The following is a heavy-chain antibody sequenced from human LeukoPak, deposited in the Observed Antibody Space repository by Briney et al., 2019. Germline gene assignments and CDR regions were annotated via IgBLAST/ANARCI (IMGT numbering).Heavy chain of an antibody. V-gene: IGHV3-21*01. CDR3: ATSHPIH. J-gene: IGHJ4*02. Sequence: GGSLRLSCVASGFPFSSYWMTWVRQAPGKGLEWVSSISSSSSYIYYADSVKGRFTISRDNAKNSLYLQMNSLRAEDTAVYYCATSHPIHWGQGTLVTVSS. CDR1: GFPFSSYW. D-gene: IGHD5-24*01. CDR2: ISSSSSYI.